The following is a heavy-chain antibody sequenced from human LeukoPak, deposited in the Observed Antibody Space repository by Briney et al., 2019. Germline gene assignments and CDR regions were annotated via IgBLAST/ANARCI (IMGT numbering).Heavy chain of an antibody. J-gene: IGHJ1*01. CDR3: ARGGSDSSRYWED. Sequence: PGGSLRLSCAASGFTFSSYGMHWVRQAPGKGLEWVANINEDGSEKLYVDSLTGRVTISRDNAENTLFLQLNYPRAEDTAVYYCARGGSDSSRYWEDWGQGTLLIVSS. V-gene: IGHV3-7*01. CDR1: GFTFSSYG. CDR2: INEDGSEK. D-gene: IGHD6-13*01.